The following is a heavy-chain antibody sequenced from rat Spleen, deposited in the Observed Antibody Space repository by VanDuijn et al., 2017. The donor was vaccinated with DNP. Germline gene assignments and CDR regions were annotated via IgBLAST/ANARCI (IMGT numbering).Heavy chain of an antibody. D-gene: IGHD1-6*01. V-gene: IGHV5-27*01. CDR2: ISPSGTNT. CDR1: GFTFNNYG. CDR3: TTEGTILRIVTTCFAY. Sequence: EVQLVESGGGLVQPGRSLQLSCVASGFTFNNYGLAWVRQAPRKGLEWVASISPSGTNTYYRDSVKGRFTISRDNAESTLYLQMDSMRSEDTATYYCTTEGTILRIVTTCFAYWGPGTLVTVSS. J-gene: IGHJ3*01.